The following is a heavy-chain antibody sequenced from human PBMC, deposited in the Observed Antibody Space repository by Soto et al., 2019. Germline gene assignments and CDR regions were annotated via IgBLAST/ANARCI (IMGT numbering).Heavy chain of an antibody. J-gene: IGHJ6*03. Sequence: SETLSLTCTVSGGSISSSSYYWGWIRQPPGKGLEWIVSIYDSGSTYYNPDLNGQVTISVDTSKNQFSLKLRSVTAADTAVYYCARLIRGYSYGRNYYYYYMDVWGKGTTVTVSS. V-gene: IGHV4-39*01. CDR2: IYDSGST. CDR3: ARLIRGYSYGRNYYYYYMDV. CDR1: GGSISSSSYY. D-gene: IGHD5-18*01.